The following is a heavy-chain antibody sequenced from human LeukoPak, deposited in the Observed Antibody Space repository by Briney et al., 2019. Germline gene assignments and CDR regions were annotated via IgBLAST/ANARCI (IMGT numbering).Heavy chain of an antibody. Sequence: SATVSLTCTVSGDSISSGGYYWSWIRQHPWKGLEWIGYLYNSASTYYNPSLRSRVSISIDTSKNQFSLRLSSVNVADTAVYYCARGVATNGNFDYWGKGSLVTVAT. D-gene: IGHD5-12*01. J-gene: IGHJ4*02. CDR3: ARGVATNGNFDY. CDR1: GDSISSGGYY. CDR2: LYNSAST. V-gene: IGHV4-31*03.